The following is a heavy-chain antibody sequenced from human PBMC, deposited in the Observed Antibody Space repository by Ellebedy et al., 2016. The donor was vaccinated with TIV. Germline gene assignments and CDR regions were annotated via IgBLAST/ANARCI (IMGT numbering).Heavy chain of an antibody. J-gene: IGHJ4*02. CDR1: GYTFTNYF. Sequence: ASVKVSCKASGYTFTNYFLYWVRQAPGQGLEWMGIINPTSGSSNYAQKFQGRVTMTRDTSTSTVYMVLSSLKSEDTAVYYCARGDNYYYDSSGYYYNYWGQGTLVTVSS. V-gene: IGHV1-46*01. D-gene: IGHD3-22*01. CDR3: ARGDNYYYDSSGYYYNY. CDR2: INPTSGSS.